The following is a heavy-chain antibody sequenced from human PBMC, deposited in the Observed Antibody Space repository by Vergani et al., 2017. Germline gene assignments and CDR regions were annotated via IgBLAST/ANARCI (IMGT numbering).Heavy chain of an antibody. J-gene: IGHJ3*02. CDR3: AKDIERSRDSIGYSLGQNAFDI. CDR2: ISWNSGSI. CDR1: GFTFDDYA. V-gene: IGHV3-9*01. Sequence: EVQLVESGGGLVQPGRSLRLSCAASGFTFDDYAMHWVRQAPGKGLEWVSGISWNSGSIGYADSVKGRFTISRDNAKTSLYLQMNSLRAEDTALYYCAKDIERSRDSIGYSLGQNAFDIWGQGTMVTVSS. D-gene: IGHD3-22*01.